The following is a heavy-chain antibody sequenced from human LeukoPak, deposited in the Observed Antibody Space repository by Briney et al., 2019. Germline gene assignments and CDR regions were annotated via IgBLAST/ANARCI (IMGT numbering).Heavy chain of an antibody. D-gene: IGHD6-25*01. CDR1: RFTFSTYA. Sequence: GGSLRLSCAASRFTFSTYAMSWVRQPPGKGLEWVAVISYDGSNKYYADSVKGRFTISRDNSKNTLYLQMNSLRAEDTAVYYCAKDRSSSGGDYWGQGTLVTVSS. CDR2: ISYDGSNK. CDR3: AKDRSSSGGDY. J-gene: IGHJ4*02. V-gene: IGHV3-30-3*01.